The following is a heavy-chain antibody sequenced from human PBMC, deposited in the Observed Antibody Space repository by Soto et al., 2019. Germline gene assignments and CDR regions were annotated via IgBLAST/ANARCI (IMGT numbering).Heavy chain of an antibody. CDR1: GFTFSSYW. J-gene: IGHJ6*03. CDR3: AREGIAAAMGNYYYYYMDV. CDR2: INSDGSST. Sequence: GSLRLSCAASGFTFSSYWMHWVRQAPGKGLVWVSRINSDGSSTSYADSVKGRFTISRDNAKNTLYLQMNSLRAEDTAVYYCAREGIAAAMGNYYYYYMDVWGKGTTVTVSS. V-gene: IGHV3-74*01. D-gene: IGHD6-13*01.